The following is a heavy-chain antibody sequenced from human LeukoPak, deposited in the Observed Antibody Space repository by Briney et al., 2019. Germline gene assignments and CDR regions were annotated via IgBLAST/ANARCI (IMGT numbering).Heavy chain of an antibody. CDR1: GGSFSGYY. V-gene: IGHV4-34*01. J-gene: IGHJ6*02. CDR3: ARGDCSSTSCYKYYYYYGMDV. D-gene: IGHD2-2*02. CDR2: INHSGST. Sequence: SETLSLTCAVYGGSFSGYYWSWIRQPPGKGLEWIGEINHSGSTNYNPSLKSRVTISVATSKSQFSLKLSSVTAADTAVYYCARGDCSSTSCYKYYYYYGMDVWGQGNTVTVSS.